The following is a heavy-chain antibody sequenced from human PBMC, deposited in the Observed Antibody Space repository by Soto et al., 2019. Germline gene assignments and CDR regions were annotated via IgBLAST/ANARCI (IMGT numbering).Heavy chain of an antibody. CDR1: GYTFSSYH. J-gene: IGHJ4*02. V-gene: IGHV1-18*01. CDR2: ISAYNGNT. CDR3: ASDLPPVDY. Sequence: QIQLVQSGAEVKKPGASVKVSCKASGYTFSSYHITWVRQAPGQGLEWMGWISAYNGNTNYAQNLQGRVTMTTDPSTSTAYMEPRSLRSDDTAVYYCASDLPPVDYWGQGTLVTVSS.